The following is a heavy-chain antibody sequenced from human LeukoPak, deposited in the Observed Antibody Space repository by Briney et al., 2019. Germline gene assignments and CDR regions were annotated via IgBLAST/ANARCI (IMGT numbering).Heavy chain of an antibody. D-gene: IGHD1-26*01. Sequence: GGSLRLSCAASGFTFDDSVMNWVRQAPGKGLEWVSSISSSSSYIYYADSVKGRFTISRDNAKNSLYLQMNSLRAEDTAVYYCARDPAGSGLFDYWGQGTLVTVSS. CDR1: GFTFDDSV. CDR3: ARDPAGSGLFDY. J-gene: IGHJ4*02. CDR2: ISSSSSYI. V-gene: IGHV3-21*01.